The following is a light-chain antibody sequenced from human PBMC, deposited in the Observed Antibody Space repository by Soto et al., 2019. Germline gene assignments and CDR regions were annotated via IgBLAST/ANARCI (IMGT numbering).Light chain of an antibody. CDR1: SSDVGGYNY. CDR3: SSYTSSRLYV. CDR2: DVS. J-gene: IGLJ1*01. Sequence: QSALTQPASVSGSLGQSITISCTGTSSDVGGYNYVSWYQQHPGKAPKLMIYDVSNRPSGVSNRFSGSKSGNTASLTISGLQAEDEADYYCSSYTSSRLYVFGTGTKLTVL. V-gene: IGLV2-14*01.